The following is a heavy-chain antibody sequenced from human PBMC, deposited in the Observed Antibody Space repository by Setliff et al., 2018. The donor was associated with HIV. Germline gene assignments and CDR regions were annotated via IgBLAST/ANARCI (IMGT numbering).Heavy chain of an antibody. Sequence: LSLTCAVYGETFNGYFWTWIRQAPGKGLEWVGFIRSKAYGATTEYAAFVKGRFTISRDDSKSIAYLQMNSLKAEDTAVYYCGRAKSWYYYMDVWGKGTTVTVSS. V-gene: IGHV3-49*03. CDR3: GRAKSWYYYMDV. D-gene: IGHD3-10*01. J-gene: IGHJ6*03. CDR1: GETFNGYF. CDR2: IRSKAYGATT.